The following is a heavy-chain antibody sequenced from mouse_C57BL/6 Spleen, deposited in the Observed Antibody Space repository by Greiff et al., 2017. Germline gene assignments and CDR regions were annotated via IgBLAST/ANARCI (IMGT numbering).Heavy chain of an antibody. V-gene: IGHV1-69*01. J-gene: IGHJ4*01. CDR1: GERGRREG. CDR2: IDPSGSYN. CDR3: ARRGIPYAMDY. Sequence: GEERGRKGAEGKRDGKATGERGRREGTKGGKQRPGQGLEWIGEIDPSGSYNNYNQKFKGKCTVTVDKSSSTAYMQLSSLTSEDSAVYYCARRGIPYAMDYWGQGTSVTVSS. D-gene: IGHD1-1*01.